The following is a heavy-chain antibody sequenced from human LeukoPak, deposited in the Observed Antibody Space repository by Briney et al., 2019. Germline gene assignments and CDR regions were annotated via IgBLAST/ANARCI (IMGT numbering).Heavy chain of an antibody. Sequence: ASVKVSCKASGYTFTSYYMHWVRQAPGQGLEWMGIINPSGGSTSYAQKFQGRVTMTRDMSTSTVYMELSSLRSEDTAVYYCARPMRYGSGSDAFDIWGQGTMVTGSS. CDR1: GYTFTSYY. D-gene: IGHD3-10*01. J-gene: IGHJ3*02. CDR2: INPSGGST. V-gene: IGHV1-46*01. CDR3: ARPMRYGSGSDAFDI.